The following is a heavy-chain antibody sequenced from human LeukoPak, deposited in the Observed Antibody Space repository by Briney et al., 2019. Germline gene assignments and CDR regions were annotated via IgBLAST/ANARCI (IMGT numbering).Heavy chain of an antibody. CDR3: ARDGVEYSGYGYYDY. D-gene: IGHD5-12*01. J-gene: IGHJ4*02. V-gene: IGHV3-30*03. CDR1: GSTVNSNY. Sequence: GGSLRLSCAASGSTVNSNYMSWVRQAPGKGLGWVTVISYDGRNKYYTDSVKGRFSISRDNSKNTLYVQMNSLRTEDTAVYYCARDGVEYSGYGYYDYWGQGTLVTVSS. CDR2: ISYDGRNK.